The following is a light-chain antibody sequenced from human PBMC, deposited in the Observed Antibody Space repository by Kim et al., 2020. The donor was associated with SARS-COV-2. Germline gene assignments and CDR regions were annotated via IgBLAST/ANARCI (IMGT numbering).Light chain of an antibody. CDR2: AAS. J-gene: IGKJ2*01. Sequence: DIQMTQSPSSLSASVGDRVTITCRASQSISSYLNWYQQKPRKAPKLLIYAASSLQSGFPSRFSGSGSGTHFTLTISSLQPQDFATYYCQQSYSSPYTFGQGTKLE. CDR1: QSISSY. CDR3: QQSYSSPYT. V-gene: IGKV1-39*01.